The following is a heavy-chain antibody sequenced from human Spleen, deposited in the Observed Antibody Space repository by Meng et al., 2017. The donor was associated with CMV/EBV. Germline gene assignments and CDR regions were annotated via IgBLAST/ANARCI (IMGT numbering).Heavy chain of an antibody. CDR1: GGSFSGYY. CDR2: ISSSSSYI. CDR3: ARALFIGWFDP. J-gene: IGHJ5*02. D-gene: IGHD1-26*01. Sequence: ETLSLTCAVYGGSFSGYYWSWIRQPPGKGLEWVSSISSSSSYIYYADSVKGRFTISRDNAKNSLYLQMNSLRAEDTAVYYCARALFIGWFDPWGQGTLVTVSS. V-gene: IGHV3-21*01.